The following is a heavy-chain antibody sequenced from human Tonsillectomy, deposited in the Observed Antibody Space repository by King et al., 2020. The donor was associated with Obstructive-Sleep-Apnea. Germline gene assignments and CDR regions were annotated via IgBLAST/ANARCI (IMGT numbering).Heavy chain of an antibody. V-gene: IGHV3-9*01. J-gene: IGHJ4*02. Sequence: VQLVESGGGLVQPGRSLRLSCAASGFTFDDHAMHWVRQAPGKGLEWVSGISWNSGSIGYADSVKGRFTISRDNAKNSLYLQMNSLRAEDTAFYYCAKDLSSGWYSPLDYWGQGTLVTVSS. D-gene: IGHD6-19*01. CDR2: ISWNSGSI. CDR3: AKDLSSGWYSPLDY. CDR1: GFTFDDHA.